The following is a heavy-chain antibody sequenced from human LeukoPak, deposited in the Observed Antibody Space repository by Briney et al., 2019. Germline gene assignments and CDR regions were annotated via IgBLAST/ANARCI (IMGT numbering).Heavy chain of an antibody. CDR1: GGSISSYY. CDR3: ARHSTLNLFDP. V-gene: IGHV4-59*01. D-gene: IGHD6-13*01. Sequence: SETLSLTCTVSGGSISSYYWSWIRQPPGKGLEWIGYIYYSGSTNYNPSLKSRVTISVDTSKNQFSLKLSSVTAADTAVYYCARHSTLNLFDPWGQGTLVTVSS. CDR2: IYYSGST. J-gene: IGHJ5*02.